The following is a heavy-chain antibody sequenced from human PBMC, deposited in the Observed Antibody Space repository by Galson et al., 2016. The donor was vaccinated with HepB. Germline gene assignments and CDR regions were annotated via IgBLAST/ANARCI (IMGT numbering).Heavy chain of an antibody. Sequence: SLRLSCAASGFTFNTYGIHWVRQAPGKGLEWVALIWYDGINKYYADSVKGRFTISRDNSKNAVSLQMNSLRGEDTAMYFCAKDWGTFDSWGQGTLVTVSS. CDR2: IWYDGINK. J-gene: IGHJ4*02. V-gene: IGHV3-33*06. CDR3: AKDWGTFDS. CDR1: GFTFNTYG. D-gene: IGHD1-7*01.